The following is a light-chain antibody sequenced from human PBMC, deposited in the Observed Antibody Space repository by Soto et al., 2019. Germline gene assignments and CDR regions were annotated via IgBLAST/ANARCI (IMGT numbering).Light chain of an antibody. CDR2: KAS. V-gene: IGKV1-5*03. J-gene: IGKJ1*01. CDR1: QSISSW. CDR3: QQYNDNWT. Sequence: DIQMTQSPSTLSASVGDRVTITCLASQSISSWLAWYQQKPGKAPRLLIYKASNLESGVPSRFSGSGSGTEFTLTISSLQPDDSATYYCQQYNDNWTFGQGTKVDIK.